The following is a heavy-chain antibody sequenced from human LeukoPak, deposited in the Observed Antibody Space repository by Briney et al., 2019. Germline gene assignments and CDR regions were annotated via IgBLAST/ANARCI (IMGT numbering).Heavy chain of an antibody. CDR2: IYYSGST. CDR3: ARHPVGVVPADFDY. J-gene: IGHJ4*02. CDR1: GGSISSGDYY. V-gene: IGHV4-39*01. D-gene: IGHD2-2*01. Sequence: SQTLSLTCTVSGGSISSGDYYWSWIRPPPWKGLEWIGSIYYSGSTYYNPSLKSRVTISVDTSKNPFSLKLSSVTAADTAVYYCARHPVGVVPADFDYWGQGTLVTVSS.